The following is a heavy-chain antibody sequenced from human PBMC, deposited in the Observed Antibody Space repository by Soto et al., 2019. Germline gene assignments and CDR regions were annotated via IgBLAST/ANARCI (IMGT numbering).Heavy chain of an antibody. Sequence: GASVKVSCKASGYTFTSYYMHWVRQAPGQGLEWMGIINPSGGSTSYAQKFQGRVTMTRDTSTSTVYMELSSLRSEDTAVYYCARDGPVRRTLYYFDYSGQATLVSVST. J-gene: IGHJ4*02. CDR2: INPSGGST. CDR1: GYTFTSYY. V-gene: IGHV1-46*01. CDR3: ARDGPVRRTLYYFDY. D-gene: IGHD4-17*01.